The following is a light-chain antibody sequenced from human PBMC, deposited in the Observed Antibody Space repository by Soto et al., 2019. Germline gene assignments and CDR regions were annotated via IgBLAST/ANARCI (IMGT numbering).Light chain of an antibody. CDR2: EGS. CDR3: CSYAGSSTPV. Sequence: QSALTQPASVSGSPGQSITISCTGTSSDVGSYNLVSWYQQHPGKAPKLMIYEGSKRPSGVSNRFSGSKSGNTASLTISGLQAEDEADYYCCSYAGSSTPVFGGVTKLTVL. CDR1: SSDVGSYNL. J-gene: IGLJ2*01. V-gene: IGLV2-23*01.